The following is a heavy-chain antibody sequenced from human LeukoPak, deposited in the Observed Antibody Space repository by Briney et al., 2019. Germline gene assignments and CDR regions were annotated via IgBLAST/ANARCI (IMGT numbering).Heavy chain of an antibody. V-gene: IGHV3-66*01. J-gene: IGHJ4*02. CDR1: GFTISSHY. CDR3: AKGIVPAAIPFDY. CDR2: IHSGGST. D-gene: IGHD2-2*01. Sequence: GGSLRLSCSVSGFTISSHYMAWVRQVPGKGPEWVSLIHSGGSTYYADSVKGRFTISRDNSKNTLYLQMNSLRAEDTAVYYCAKGIVPAAIPFDYWGQGTLVTVSS.